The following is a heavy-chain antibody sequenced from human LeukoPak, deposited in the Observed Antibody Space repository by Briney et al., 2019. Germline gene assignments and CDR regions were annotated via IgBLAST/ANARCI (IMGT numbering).Heavy chain of an antibody. CDR2: IYYSGST. CDR1: GGSISYYY. V-gene: IGHV4-59*01. D-gene: IGHD2-2*01. Sequence: SETLSLTCSVSGGSISYYYWNWIRQPPGKGLEWIGNIYYSGSTNYNPSVKSRVTISVDTSKNQFSLKLSYVTTADTAVYYCARGDYCSRNNCFLRGFDMWGQGTMVTVSS. J-gene: IGHJ3*02. CDR3: ARGDYCSRNNCFLRGFDM.